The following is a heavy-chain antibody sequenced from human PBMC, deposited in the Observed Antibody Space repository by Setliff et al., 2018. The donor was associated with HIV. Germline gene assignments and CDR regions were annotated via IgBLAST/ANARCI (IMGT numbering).Heavy chain of an antibody. CDR2: VNPNSGDA. D-gene: IGHD3-10*01. Sequence: ASVKVSCKASGYTFTGHYLHWVRQAPGQGLEWRGWVNPNSGDAIYAQNFQGRVTMTRDTSINAAYMELRGLRSDDTAVYYCARNFGLSPSGKYYYYYVMDIWGQGTTVTVSS. CDR1: GYTFTGHY. V-gene: IGHV1-2*02. J-gene: IGHJ6*02. CDR3: ARNFGLSPSGKYYYYYVMDI.